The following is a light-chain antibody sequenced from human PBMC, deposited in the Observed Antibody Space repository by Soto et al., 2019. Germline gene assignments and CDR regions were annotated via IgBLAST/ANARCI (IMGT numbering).Light chain of an antibody. V-gene: IGLV2-14*03. Sequence: QSVLTQPASVSGSPGQSIAIPCTGTSSDVGDFNHVSWYQQHPGKVPKLVIYDVTTRPSGVSSRFSGSKSGNTASLTISGLQAEDEADYYCSSYTTRDTLEVVFGGGTKVTVL. CDR3: SSYTTRDTLEVV. CDR2: DVT. CDR1: SSDVGDFNH. J-gene: IGLJ2*01.